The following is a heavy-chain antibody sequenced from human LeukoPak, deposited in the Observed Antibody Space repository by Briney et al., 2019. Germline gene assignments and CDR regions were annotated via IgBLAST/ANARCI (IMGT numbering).Heavy chain of an antibody. CDR2: IWYDGSNK. V-gene: IGHV3-33*01. CDR3: ARDGTVTAGPFDP. CDR1: GITFSSFG. J-gene: IGHJ5*02. D-gene: IGHD4-11*01. Sequence: GGSLRLSCAASGITFSSFGMHWVRQAPGKGLEWVAFIWYDGSNKYYEDSVKGRFTISRDNSKNTLYLQMNSLRVEDTAVYYCARDGTVTAGPFDPWGQGTLVPVPS.